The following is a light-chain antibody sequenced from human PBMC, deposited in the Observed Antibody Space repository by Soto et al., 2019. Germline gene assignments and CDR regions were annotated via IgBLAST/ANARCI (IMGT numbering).Light chain of an antibody. V-gene: IGLV2-8*01. Sequence: QSALTQTPSASGSRGQLVTISCTGTSSDIGAYDSVSWYQHHPGKAPRALIYEVSKRPSGVPDRFSGSKSGNTASLTVSGLQTEDEADYYCSSYAGSNNYVFGTGTKLTVL. CDR1: SSDIGAYDS. J-gene: IGLJ1*01. CDR3: SSYAGSNNYV. CDR2: EVS.